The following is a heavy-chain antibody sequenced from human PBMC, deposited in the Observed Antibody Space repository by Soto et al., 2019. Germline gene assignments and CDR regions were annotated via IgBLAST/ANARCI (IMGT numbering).Heavy chain of an antibody. CDR2: FYYSGST. V-gene: IGHV4-39*01. CDR3: ARLGGYCSGTSCYGYYGMDV. Sequence: SETMPLTCTVSGGSISSRPYSWGWIRQPPGKGLEWIGTFYYSGSTYYNPSLESRVTISVDTSKNQFSLKVSSVTAADTAMYYCARLGGYCSGTSCYGYYGMDVWGQGTTVTVSS. D-gene: IGHD2-2*01. J-gene: IGHJ6*02. CDR1: GGSISSRPYS.